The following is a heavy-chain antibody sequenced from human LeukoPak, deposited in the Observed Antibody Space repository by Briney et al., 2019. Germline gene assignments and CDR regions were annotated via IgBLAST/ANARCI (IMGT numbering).Heavy chain of an antibody. CDR3: ARETAGSGSYYRYFQH. V-gene: IGHV3-33*08. J-gene: IGHJ1*01. CDR2: IWHDGSNK. CDR1: GFTFSSYG. Sequence: PGGSLRLSCAASGFTFSSYGMHWVRQAPGKGLEWVAVIWHDGSNKYYADSVKGRFTISRDNSKNTLYLHMDSLRGEDTAVYYCARETAGSGSYYRYFQHWGQGTLVTVSS. D-gene: IGHD1-26*01.